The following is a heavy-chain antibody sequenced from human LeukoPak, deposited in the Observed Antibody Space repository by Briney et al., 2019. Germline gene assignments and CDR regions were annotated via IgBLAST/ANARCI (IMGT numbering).Heavy chain of an antibody. V-gene: IGHV3-48*04. D-gene: IGHD3-10*01. Sequence: GGSLRLSCAASGFTFSSYSMNWVRQAPGKGLEWVSYISSSSSTIYYADSVKGRFTISRDNAKNSLYLQMNSLRAEDTAVYYCARQNGSGSYEWEPDAFDIWGQGTMVTVSS. CDR1: GFTFSSYS. CDR3: ARQNGSGSYEWEPDAFDI. CDR2: ISSSSSTI. J-gene: IGHJ3*02.